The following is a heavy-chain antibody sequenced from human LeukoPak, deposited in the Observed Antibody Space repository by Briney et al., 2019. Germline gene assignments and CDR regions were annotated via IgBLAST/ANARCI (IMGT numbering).Heavy chain of an antibody. CDR1: GFTFSSYA. V-gene: IGHV3-30*04. D-gene: IGHD6-13*01. CDR2: ISYDGSNK. CDR3: ARGLRKSIAAAVVY. Sequence: GRSLRLSCAASGFTFSSYAMHWVRQAPGKGLEWVAVISYDGSNKYYADSVKGRFTISRDNSKNTLYLQMNSLRAEDTAVYYCARGLRKSIAAAVVYWGQGTLVTASS. J-gene: IGHJ4*02.